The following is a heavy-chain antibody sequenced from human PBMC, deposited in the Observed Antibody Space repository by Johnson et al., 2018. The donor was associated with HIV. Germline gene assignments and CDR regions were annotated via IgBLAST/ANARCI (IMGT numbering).Heavy chain of an antibody. Sequence: QVQLVESGGGVVQPGRSLRLSCAASGFTFSTYGMHWVRQAPGKGLEWVAFISYDGSNKHYADSVKGRFTISRDNSKNTLYLQMNSLRAEDTAVYYCAREAGTAFDIWGQGTMVTVSS. V-gene: IGHV3-30*03. CDR3: AREAGTAFDI. CDR2: ISYDGSNK. CDR1: GFTFSTYG. J-gene: IGHJ3*02.